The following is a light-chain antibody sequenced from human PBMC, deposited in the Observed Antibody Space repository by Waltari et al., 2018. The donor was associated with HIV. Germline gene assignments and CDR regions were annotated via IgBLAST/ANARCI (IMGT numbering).Light chain of an antibody. CDR3: QAGYTRTA. J-gene: IGLJ2*01. CDR2: EDN. Sequence: SYEMTQPPSVSVSPGQTAIITCSGHRLSDRYVCWYQHRPGLSPLLVIYEDNKRPSGIPERFSGSTSGDTATLTISGTQAIDEADYFCQAGYTRTAFGGGTKLTVL. V-gene: IGLV3-1*01. CDR1: RLSDRY.